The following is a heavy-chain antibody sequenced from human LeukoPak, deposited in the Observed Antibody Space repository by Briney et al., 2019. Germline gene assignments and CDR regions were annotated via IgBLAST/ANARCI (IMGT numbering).Heavy chain of an antibody. J-gene: IGHJ4*02. CDR3: AKGSDIVVVVAATEECYFDY. V-gene: IGHV3-23*01. CDR2: ISGSGGST. CDR1: GFTFSSYA. D-gene: IGHD2-15*01. Sequence: GGSLRLSCAASGFTFSSYAMSWVRQAPGKGLEWVSAISGSGGSTYYADSGKGRFTISRDNSKNTLYLQMNSLRAEDTAVYYCAKGSDIVVVVAATEECYFDYWGQGTLVTVSS.